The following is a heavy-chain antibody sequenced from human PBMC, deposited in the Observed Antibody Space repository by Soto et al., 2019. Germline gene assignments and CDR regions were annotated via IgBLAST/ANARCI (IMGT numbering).Heavy chain of an antibody. CDR3: AKWAPYYDFWSGYSDY. V-gene: IGHV3-30*18. CDR2: ISYDGSNK. CDR1: GFTFSSYG. Sequence: QVQLVESGGGVVQPGRSLRLSCAASGFTFSSYGMYWVRQAPGKGLEWVAVISYDGSNKYYADSVKGRFTISRDNSKNTLYLQMNSLRAEDTAVYYCAKWAPYYDFWSGYSDYWGQGTLVTVSS. J-gene: IGHJ4*02. D-gene: IGHD3-3*01.